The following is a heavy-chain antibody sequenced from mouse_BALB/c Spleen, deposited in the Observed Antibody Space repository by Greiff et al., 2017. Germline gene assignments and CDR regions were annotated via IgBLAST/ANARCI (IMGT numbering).Heavy chain of an antibody. CDR1: GFTFSSYG. CDR3: ARGDYYGYYWYFDV. CDR2: ISSGGSYT. V-gene: IGHV5-6*02. J-gene: IGHJ1*01. Sequence: EVMLVESGGDLVKPGGSLKLSCAASGFTFSSYGMSWVRQTPDKRLEWVATISSGGSYTYYPDSVKGRFTISRDNAKNTLYLQMSSLKSEDTAMYYCARGDYYGYYWYFDVWGAGTTVTVSS. D-gene: IGHD1-2*01.